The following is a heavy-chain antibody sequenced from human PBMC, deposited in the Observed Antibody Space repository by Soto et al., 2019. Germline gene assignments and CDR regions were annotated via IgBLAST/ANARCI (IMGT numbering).Heavy chain of an antibody. D-gene: IGHD1-26*01. J-gene: IGHJ4*02. CDR1: GYTFTSYA. V-gene: IGHV1-3*01. CDR2: INAGNGNT. Sequence: QVQLVQSGAEVKKPGASVKVSCKASGYTFTSYAMHWVRQAPGQRLEWMGWINAGNGNTKYSQKFQGRVTITRDTSASAAYMELSSLRSEDTAVYYCARYKEWQLSWVFDYWGQGTLVTVSS. CDR3: ARYKEWQLSWVFDY.